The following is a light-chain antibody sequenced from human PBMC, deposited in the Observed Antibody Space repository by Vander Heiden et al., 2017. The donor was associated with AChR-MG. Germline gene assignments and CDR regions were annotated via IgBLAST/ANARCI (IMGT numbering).Light chain of an antibody. V-gene: IGLV2-23*02. CDR1: SRDAGSYHL. Sequence: QSALPQPAYGSGPPGRSIIISCPGTSRDAGSYHLVTWYQQSPGDAPYLMIYEVSRRPSGMSHRFSGSKSGNTASLTISGLQAADEADYYCCSYDARSFWVFGGGTKLTVL. CDR2: EVS. J-gene: IGLJ3*02. CDR3: CSYDARSFWV.